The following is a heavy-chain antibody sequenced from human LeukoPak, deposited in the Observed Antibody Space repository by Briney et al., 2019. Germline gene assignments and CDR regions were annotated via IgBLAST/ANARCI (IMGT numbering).Heavy chain of an antibody. CDR1: RYSLSSGSYY. V-gene: IGHV4-61*02. D-gene: IGHD3-10*01. J-gene: IGHJ5*02. CDR2: IHTSGST. Sequence: SQTLSLTCTLSRYSLSSGSYYWSWIRQPAGKELEWIRRIHTSGSTDYNPSLRSRVTISLDTSKNHFSLQLSSVTAADTAVYYCARGVSQVRGMWFDPWGQGTLVTVSS. CDR3: ARGVSQVRGMWFDP.